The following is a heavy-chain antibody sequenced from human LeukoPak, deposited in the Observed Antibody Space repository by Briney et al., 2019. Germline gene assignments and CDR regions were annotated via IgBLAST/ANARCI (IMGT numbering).Heavy chain of an antibody. CDR1: GGSISSYY. CDR3: ARWGHFETSGYFVVDY. D-gene: IGHD5-12*01. Sequence: SETLSLTCTVSGGSISSYYWSWIRQPPGKGLEWIGYIYYSGSTNYNPSLKSRVTISVDTSKNQFSLKLSSVTAADTAVYYCARWGHFETSGYFVVDYWGQGALVTVSS. CDR2: IYYSGST. V-gene: IGHV4-59*01. J-gene: IGHJ4*02.